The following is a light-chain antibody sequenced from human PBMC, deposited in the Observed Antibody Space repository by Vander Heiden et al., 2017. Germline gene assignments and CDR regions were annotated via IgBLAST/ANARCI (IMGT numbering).Light chain of an antibody. CDR1: NIGSKS. CDR3: QVWDSSSDHWV. Sequence: SSVLTQPPSVSVAPGQPARITFWGNNIGSKSVHWYQQKPGQAPVLVVYDDSDRPSGIPERFSGSNSGNTATLTISRVEAGDEADYYCQVWDSSSDHWVFGGGTKLTVL. CDR2: DDS. V-gene: IGLV3-21*02. J-gene: IGLJ3*02.